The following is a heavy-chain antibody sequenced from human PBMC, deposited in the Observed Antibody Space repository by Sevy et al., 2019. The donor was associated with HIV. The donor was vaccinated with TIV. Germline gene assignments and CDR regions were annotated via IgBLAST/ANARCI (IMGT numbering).Heavy chain of an antibody. V-gene: IGHV4-59*01. CDR3: ARGHRRYCSGGSCYYFDY. J-gene: IGHJ4*02. CDR1: GGSISSYY. CDR2: IYYRGST. D-gene: IGHD2-15*01. Sequence: SETLSLTCTVSGGSISSYYWSWIRQPPGKGLEWIGYIYYRGSTNYNPSLKSRVTISVDTSKNQFSLKLSSVTAADTAVYYCARGHRRYCSGGSCYYFDYWVQGTLVTVSS.